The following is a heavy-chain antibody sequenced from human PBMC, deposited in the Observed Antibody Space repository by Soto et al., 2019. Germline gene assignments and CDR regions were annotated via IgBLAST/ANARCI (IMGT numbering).Heavy chain of an antibody. J-gene: IGHJ4*02. CDR3: ARSYGPGSRPFDY. CDR1: GGTFTSYT. V-gene: IGHV1-69*02. CDR2: IIPILGMS. D-gene: IGHD3-10*01. Sequence: QVHLLQSGAEMKKPGSSVKVSCTAFGGTFTSYTFNWVRQAPGQRLEWMGRIIPILGMSSSAHNFQGRLTMIADKSTNTSYMVLSSLTSDDTAIYYCARSYGPGSRPFDYWGQGTLVTVSS.